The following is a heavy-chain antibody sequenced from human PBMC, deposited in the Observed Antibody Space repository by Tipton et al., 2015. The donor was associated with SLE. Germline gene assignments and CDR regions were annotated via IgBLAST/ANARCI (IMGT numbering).Heavy chain of an antibody. CDR2: ISSSGSTI. D-gene: IGHD1-26*01. V-gene: IGHV3-48*03. CDR1: GFTFSSYE. CDR3: TSGSYQGYFDY. J-gene: IGHJ4*02. Sequence: SLRLSCAASGFTFSSYEMNWVRQAPGKGLEWVSYISSSGSTIYYADSVKGRFTISRDNSKNTLYLQMNSLRAEDTAVYYCTSGSYQGYFDYWGQGTLVTVSS.